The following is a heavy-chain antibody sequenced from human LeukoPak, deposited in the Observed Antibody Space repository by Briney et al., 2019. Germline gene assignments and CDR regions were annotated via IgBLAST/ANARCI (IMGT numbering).Heavy chain of an antibody. V-gene: IGHV4-4*02. D-gene: IGHD3-10*01. Sequence: GEIYHSGSTNYNPSLKSRVTISVDKSKNQFSLKLSSVTAADTAVYYCAAGSIPLGPFDYWGQGTLVTVSS. CDR2: IYHSGST. J-gene: IGHJ4*02. CDR3: AAGSIPLGPFDY.